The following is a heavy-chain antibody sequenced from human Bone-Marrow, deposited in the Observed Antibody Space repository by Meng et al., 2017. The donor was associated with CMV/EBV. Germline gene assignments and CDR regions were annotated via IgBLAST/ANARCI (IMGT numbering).Heavy chain of an antibody. V-gene: IGHV3-11*01. CDR1: GFTFSDYY. CDR3: AIDIAIKAVRENDLWNGYYGDYYYGMDV. Sequence: GGSLRLSCAASGFTFSDYYMSWIRQAPGKGLEWVSYISSSGSTIYYADSVKGRFTISRDNAKNSLYLQMNSLRAEDTAVYYCAIDIAIKAVRENDLWNGYYGDYYYGMDVWGQGTTVTGSS. D-gene: IGHD3-3*01. J-gene: IGHJ6*02. CDR2: ISSSGSTI.